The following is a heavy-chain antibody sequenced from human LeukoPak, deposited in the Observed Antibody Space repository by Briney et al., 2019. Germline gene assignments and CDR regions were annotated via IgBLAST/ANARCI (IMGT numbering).Heavy chain of an antibody. V-gene: IGHV4-59*12. D-gene: IGHD1-26*01. CDR1: GGSISSYY. CDR3: ARAFRYSGSYGLDY. CDR2: IYYSGST. Sequence: SETLSLTCTVSGGSISSYYWSWIRQPPGKGLEWIGYIYYSGSTNYNPSLKSRVTISVDTSKNQFSLKLSSVTAADTAVYYCARAFRYSGSYGLDYWGQGTLVTVSS. J-gene: IGHJ4*02.